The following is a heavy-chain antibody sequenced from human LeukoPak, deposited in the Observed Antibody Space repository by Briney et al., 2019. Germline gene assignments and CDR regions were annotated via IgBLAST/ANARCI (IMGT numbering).Heavy chain of an antibody. CDR2: IYYSGST. CDR3: ASPTYGDLRYGMDV. CDR1: GGSISSYY. V-gene: IGHV4-59*08. Sequence: SETLSLTCTVSGGSISSYYWSWIRQPPGKGLEGSGYIYYSGSTNYNPSLKSRVTISVDTSKHQSLKLTSVTAAPTAVYYCASPTYGDLRYGMDVWGQGTTVTVSS. J-gene: IGHJ6*02. D-gene: IGHD4-17*01.